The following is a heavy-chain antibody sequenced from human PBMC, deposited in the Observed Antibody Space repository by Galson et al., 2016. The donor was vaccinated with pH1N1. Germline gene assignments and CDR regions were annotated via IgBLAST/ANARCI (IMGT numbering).Heavy chain of an antibody. CDR2: IYPDDSDT. D-gene: IGHD2-2*01. Sequence: QSGAEVKKPGESLRISCQASGYSFAGHWIAWVRQVPGEGLEWMGFIYPDDSDTKYNPSSQGQVTISADKSISAAYLQWSSLQASDTAMYFCARLGIPATIDYHYYMDVWGKGTTVTVSS. CDR3: ARLGIPATIDYHYYMDV. CDR1: GYSFAGHW. J-gene: IGHJ6*03. V-gene: IGHV5-51*03.